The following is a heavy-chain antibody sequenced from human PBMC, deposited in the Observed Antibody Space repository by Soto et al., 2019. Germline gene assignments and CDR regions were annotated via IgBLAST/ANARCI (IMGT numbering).Heavy chain of an antibody. D-gene: IGHD3-22*01. CDR1: GFTFSSYE. V-gene: IGHV3-48*03. J-gene: IGHJ3*02. Sequence: GGSLRLSCAASGFTFSSYEMNWVRQAPGKGLEWVSYISSSGSTIYYADSVKGRFTISRDNAKNSLYLQMNSLRAEDTAVYYCARDGRDYDSSGYDAFDIWGQGTMATVSS. CDR2: ISSSGSTI. CDR3: ARDGRDYDSSGYDAFDI.